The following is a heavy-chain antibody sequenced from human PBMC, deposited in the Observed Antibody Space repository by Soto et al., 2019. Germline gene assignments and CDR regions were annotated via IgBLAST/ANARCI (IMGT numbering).Heavy chain of an antibody. CDR3: ARGGFSRAPFDY. J-gene: IGHJ4*02. CDR2: IYYSGST. V-gene: IGHV4-31*03. D-gene: IGHD3-3*01. CDR1: GGSISSGGYY. Sequence: SETLSLTCTVSGGSISSGGYYWSWIRQYPGKGLEWIGYIYYSGSTYYNPSLKSRVTISVDTSKNQFSLKLSSVTAADTAVYYCARGGFSRAPFDYWGQGTLVTVSS.